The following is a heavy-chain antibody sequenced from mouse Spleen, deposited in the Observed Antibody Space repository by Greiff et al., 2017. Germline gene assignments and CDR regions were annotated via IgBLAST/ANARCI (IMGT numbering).Heavy chain of an antibody. Sequence: QVQLQQPGAELVKPGASVKLSCKASGYTFTSYWMHWVKQRPGQGLEWIGMIHPNSGSTNYNEKFKSKATLTVDKSSSTAYMQLSSLTSEDSAVYYCARRDSNRLYAMDYWGQGTSVTVSS. CDR3: ARRDSNRLYAMDY. D-gene: IGHD2-5*01. CDR2: IHPNSGST. CDR1: GYTFTSYW. V-gene: IGHV1-64*01. J-gene: IGHJ4*01.